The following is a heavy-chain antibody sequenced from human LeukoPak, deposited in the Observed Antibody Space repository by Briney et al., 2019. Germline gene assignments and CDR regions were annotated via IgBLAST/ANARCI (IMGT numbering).Heavy chain of an antibody. CDR3: ARGFSGIAFDF. CDR2: INSDGSNT. CDR1: GFTFSSHW. V-gene: IGHV3-74*01. J-gene: IGHJ3*01. Sequence: HPGGSLRLSCAASGFTFSSHWVHWLRQAPGKGLVWVSRINSDGSNTNYADSVKGRFTISRDNAKNTLSLQMNSLRAEDTAIYYCARGFSGIAFDFWGQGTMVTVSS. D-gene: IGHD6-25*01.